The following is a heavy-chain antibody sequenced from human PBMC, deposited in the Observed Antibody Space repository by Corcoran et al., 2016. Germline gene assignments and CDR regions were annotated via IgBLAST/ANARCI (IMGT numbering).Heavy chain of an antibody. D-gene: IGHD3-10*01. CDR3: ARDRGDNPLRYLDL. CDR2: FYTSGST. CDR1: GGSISSYY. V-gene: IGHV4-4*07. J-gene: IGHJ2*01. Sequence: QVQLQESGPGLVKPLETLSLTCTVSGGSISSYYWSWIRQPAGKGLEWIGRFYTSGSTNYNPSLKSRVTMSVDTSKNQFSLKLSSVTAADTAVYYCARDRGDNPLRYLDLWGRGTLVTVSS.